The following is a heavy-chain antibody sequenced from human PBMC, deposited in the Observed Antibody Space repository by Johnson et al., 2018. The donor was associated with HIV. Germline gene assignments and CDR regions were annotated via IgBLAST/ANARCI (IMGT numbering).Heavy chain of an antibody. CDR3: AKDRPSFSLLLASLCI. D-gene: IGHD2-15*01. CDR2: ISDDGSNK. Sequence: QVQLVESGGGVVQPGRSLRLSCAASGFTFRSYGMHWVRQAPGKGLEWVAVISDDGSNKYYADSVKGRFTISRDNSRNTLYLQMNSLRAEDTAVSFCAKDRPSFSLLLASLCIWGQGTMVTVSS. CDR1: GFTFRSYG. V-gene: IGHV3-30*18. J-gene: IGHJ3*02.